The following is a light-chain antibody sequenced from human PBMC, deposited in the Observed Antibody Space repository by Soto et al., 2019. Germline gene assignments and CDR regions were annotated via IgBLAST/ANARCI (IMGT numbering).Light chain of an antibody. CDR3: QQYDKWPPL. V-gene: IGKV3-15*01. CDR1: QSVGAN. Sequence: IVLTQSPGTLSVSPGGRAALSCRASQSVGANLAWYRQLTGQAPRLLIYGATTRATGIPARFSGSRSGTEFTLNIRSLKSEEFALYDCQQYDKWPPLVGKGKRLEIK. CDR2: GAT. J-gene: IGKJ5*01.